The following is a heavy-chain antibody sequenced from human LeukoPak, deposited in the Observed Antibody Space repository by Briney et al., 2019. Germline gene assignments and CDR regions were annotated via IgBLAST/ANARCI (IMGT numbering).Heavy chain of an antibody. CDR1: GFTFSNYA. Sequence: GGSLRLSCTASGFTFSNYAMSWVRLAPGKGLEWVSAISGSGDNTYYADSVKGRFTISRDNSKNTLYLQMNSLRAEDTAVYYCAKVSGYDGYWGQGTLVTVSS. J-gene: IGHJ4*02. D-gene: IGHD5-12*01. CDR3: AKVSGYDGY. V-gene: IGHV3-23*01. CDR2: ISGSGDNT.